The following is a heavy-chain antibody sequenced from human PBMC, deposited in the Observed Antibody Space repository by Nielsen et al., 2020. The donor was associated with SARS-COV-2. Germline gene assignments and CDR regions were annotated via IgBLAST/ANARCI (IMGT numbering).Heavy chain of an antibody. V-gene: IGHV4-59*08. D-gene: IGHD4-17*01. Sequence: WETLSLTCTASGGSISSYYWSWIRQPPGKGLEWIGSIYHSGSTYYNPSLKSRVTISVDTSKNQFSLKLSSVTAADTAVYYCARVDYGPVDYWGQGTLVTVSS. CDR3: ARVDYGPVDY. CDR2: IYHSGST. CDR1: GGSISSYY. J-gene: IGHJ4*02.